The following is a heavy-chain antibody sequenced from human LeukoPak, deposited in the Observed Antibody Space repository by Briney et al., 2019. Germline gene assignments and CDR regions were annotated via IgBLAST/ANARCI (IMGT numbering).Heavy chain of an antibody. CDR1: GYTLTELS. CDR2: IIPIFGTA. Sequence: SVKVSCKVSGYTLTELSMHWVRQAPGKGLEWMGGIIPIFGTANYAQKFQGRVTITADESTSTAYMELSSLRSEDTAVYYCARDFSPYSSSWYFDYWGQGTLVTVSS. J-gene: IGHJ4*02. CDR3: ARDFSPYSSSWYFDY. D-gene: IGHD6-13*01. V-gene: IGHV1-69*13.